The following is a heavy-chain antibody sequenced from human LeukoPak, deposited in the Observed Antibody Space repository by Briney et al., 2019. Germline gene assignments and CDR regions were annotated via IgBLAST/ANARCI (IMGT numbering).Heavy chain of an antibody. V-gene: IGHV3-30*01. Sequence: GGSLRLSCAASGFTFSSYAMHWVRQAPGKGLEWVSVISYDGSNKYYADSVKGRFTISRDNSKNTLYLQMNSLRAEDTAVYYCARDLRRRCSSTSCYRFDYWGQGTLVTVSS. CDR3: ARDLRRRCSSTSCYRFDY. CDR2: ISYDGSNK. J-gene: IGHJ4*02. D-gene: IGHD2-2*02. CDR1: GFTFSSYA.